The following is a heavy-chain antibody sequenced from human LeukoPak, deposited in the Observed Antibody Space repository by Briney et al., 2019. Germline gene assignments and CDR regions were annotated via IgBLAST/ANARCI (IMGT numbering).Heavy chain of an antibody. CDR3: ARADRLHGGPYLIGP. V-gene: IGHV1-2*02. Sequence: ASVKVSCKTSGYSFTDYYMHWVRQAPGQGLEWMGWINPNSGGTSSAQKFQGRVTMTRDTSITTVYMEVRWLTSDDTAIYYCARADRLHGGPYLIGPWGQGTLVTVSS. CDR2: INPNSGGT. J-gene: IGHJ5*02. CDR1: GYSFTDYY. D-gene: IGHD2-21*01.